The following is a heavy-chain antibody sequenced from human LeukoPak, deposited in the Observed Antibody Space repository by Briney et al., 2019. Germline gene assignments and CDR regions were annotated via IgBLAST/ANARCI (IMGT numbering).Heavy chain of an antibody. D-gene: IGHD2-2*01. CDR1: GGTFSSYT. CDR3: ARDRDIVVVPAADPSYYMDV. CDR2: IIPILGIA. V-gene: IGHV1-69*04. Sequence: SVKVSCKASGGTFSSYTISWVRQAPGQGLEWMGRIIPILGIANYAQKFQGRVTITADKSTSTAYMELSGLRSEDTAVYYCARDRDIVVVPAADPSYYMDVWGKGTTVTVSS. J-gene: IGHJ6*03.